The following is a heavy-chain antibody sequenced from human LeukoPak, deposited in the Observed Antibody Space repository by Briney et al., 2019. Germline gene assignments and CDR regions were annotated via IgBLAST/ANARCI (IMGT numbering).Heavy chain of an antibody. CDR3: AKGPTAAGISYFDY. V-gene: IGHV3-30*18. CDR2: ISYDGSNK. J-gene: IGHJ4*02. D-gene: IGHD6-19*01. Sequence: GGSLRLSCAASGFTFSSYGMHWVRQAPGKGLEWVAVISYDGSNKYYADSVKGRFTISRDNSKNTLYLQMNSLRAEDTAVYYCAKGPTAAGISYFDYWGQGTLVTVSS. CDR1: GFTFSSYG.